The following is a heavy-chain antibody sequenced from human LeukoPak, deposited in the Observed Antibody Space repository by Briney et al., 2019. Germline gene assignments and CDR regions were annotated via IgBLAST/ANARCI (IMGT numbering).Heavy chain of an antibody. CDR1: GYSFTSYW. CDR3: ARQSDELGLLWFDP. Sequence: GESLKISCKGSGYSFTSYWIGWVRQMPGRGLEWMGIIYPGDSDTRYSPSFQGQVTISGDKSISTAYLQWSSLKASDTAMYYCARQSDELGLLWFDPWGQGTLVTVSS. V-gene: IGHV5-51*01. D-gene: IGHD1-7*01. J-gene: IGHJ5*02. CDR2: IYPGDSDT.